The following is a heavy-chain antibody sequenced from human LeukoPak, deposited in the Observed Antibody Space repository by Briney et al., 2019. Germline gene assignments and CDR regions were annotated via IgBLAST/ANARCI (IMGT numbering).Heavy chain of an antibody. CDR3: ARGHHYYGSGSYFDY. Sequence: SETLSLTCAVYGGSFSVYYWSWIRQPPGKGLEWIGEINHSGSTNYNPSLKSRVTISVDTSKNQFSLKLSSVTAADTAVYYCARGHHYYGSGSYFDYWGQGTLVTVSS. CDR2: INHSGST. D-gene: IGHD3-10*01. J-gene: IGHJ4*02. CDR1: GGSFSVYY. V-gene: IGHV4-34*01.